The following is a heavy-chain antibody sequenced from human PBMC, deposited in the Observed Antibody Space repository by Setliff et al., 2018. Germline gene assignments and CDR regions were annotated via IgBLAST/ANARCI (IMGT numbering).Heavy chain of an antibody. Sequence: SETLSLTCTVSGDSISSGSYYWNWIRQHPEKGLEWLGYIFHSGSTHYNSSLKSRITISIDTSKNHFSLKLSSVTAADTAVYYCARDKPEGYNFWSGYLGGGLMDVWGQGTTVTVSS. V-gene: IGHV4-31*03. J-gene: IGHJ6*02. D-gene: IGHD3-3*01. CDR3: ARDKPEGYNFWSGYLGGGLMDV. CDR1: GDSISSGSYY. CDR2: IFHSGST.